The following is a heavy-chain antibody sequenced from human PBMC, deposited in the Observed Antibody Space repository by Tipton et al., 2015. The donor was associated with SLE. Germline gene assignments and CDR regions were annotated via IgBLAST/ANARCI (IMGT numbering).Heavy chain of an antibody. CDR3: ARASGSQDYYYYYMDV. CDR2: IYHSGST. J-gene: IGHJ6*03. D-gene: IGHD3-10*01. Sequence: TLSLTCAVSGGSINSGHWWSWVRQPPRKGLEWIGEIYHSGSTNYNPSLKTPLIISLDKSKNQFSLNVTSVTAADTAVYYCARASGSQDYYYYYMDVWGKGTTVTVSS. CDR1: GGSINSGHW. V-gene: IGHV4-4*02.